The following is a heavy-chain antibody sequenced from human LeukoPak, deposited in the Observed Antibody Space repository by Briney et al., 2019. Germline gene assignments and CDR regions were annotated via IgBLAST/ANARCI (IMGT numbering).Heavy chain of an antibody. D-gene: IGHD5-18*01. Sequence: SQTLSLTCTVSGGSISSGSYYWSWIRQPAGKGLEWIGRIYTSGSTNYNPSLKSRVTISVDTSKNQISLKLSSVTAADTAVYYCARVGIAMVLDYWGQGTLVTVSS. V-gene: IGHV4-61*02. CDR2: IYTSGST. CDR3: ARVGIAMVLDY. CDR1: GGSISSGSYY. J-gene: IGHJ4*02.